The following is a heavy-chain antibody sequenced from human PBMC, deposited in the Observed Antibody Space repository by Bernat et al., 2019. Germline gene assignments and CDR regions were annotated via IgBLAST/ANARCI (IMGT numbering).Heavy chain of an antibody. CDR2: IFHSGST. CDR1: GSISSAGYY. D-gene: IGHD1-26*01. CDR3: ARDYSGVTS. Sequence: GSISSAGYYWSWIRQHPGKGLEYIGYIFHSGSTYYNPSLKSRVTISMDTSKNQFSLRLSSVTVADAAVYYCARDYSGVTSWGQG. V-gene: IGHV4-31*02. J-gene: IGHJ5*02.